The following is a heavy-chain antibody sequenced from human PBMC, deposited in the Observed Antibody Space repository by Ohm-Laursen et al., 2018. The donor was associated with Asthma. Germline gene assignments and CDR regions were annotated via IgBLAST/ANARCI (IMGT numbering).Heavy chain of an antibody. D-gene: IGHD1-26*01. V-gene: IGHV3-21*01. CDR2: ISTASTFI. Sequence: SLRLSCTASGYTFSRYSIHWVRQIPGKGLEWAASISTASTFIYYADSVRGRFITSRDNAKNSVYLQMNSLRAEDTALYYCARIGPEWELPGREYSLHHWGQGTQVTVSS. J-gene: IGHJ1*01. CDR1: GYTFSRYS. CDR3: ARIGPEWELPGREYSLHH.